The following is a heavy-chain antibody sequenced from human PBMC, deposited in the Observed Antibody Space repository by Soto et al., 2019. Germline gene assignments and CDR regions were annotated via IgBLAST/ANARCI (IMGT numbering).Heavy chain of an antibody. Sequence: QVQLVESGGGVVQPGRSLRLSCAASGFTFSSYAMHWVRQAPGKGLEWVAVISYDGSNKYYADSVKGRFTISRDNSKNTLYLQMNSLRAEDTAVYYCARDLYMRDSSSWYVNYYYYGMDAWGQGTTVTVSS. CDR1: GFTFSSYA. CDR2: ISYDGSNK. J-gene: IGHJ6*02. CDR3: ARDLYMRDSSSWYVNYYYYGMDA. V-gene: IGHV3-30-3*01. D-gene: IGHD6-13*01.